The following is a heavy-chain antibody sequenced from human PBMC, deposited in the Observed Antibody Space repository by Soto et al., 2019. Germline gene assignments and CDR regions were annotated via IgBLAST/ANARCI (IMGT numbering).Heavy chain of an antibody. CDR3: AHSRGYCSGGSCYSIWFDP. CDR2: IYWDDDK. CDR1: GFSLSTSGVG. D-gene: IGHD2-15*01. V-gene: IGHV2-5*02. Sequence: QITLKESGPTLVKPTQTLTLTCTFSGFSLSTSGVGVGWIRQPPGKALEWLPLIYWDDDKRYSPSLKSRLTSTKDTAKNQVVLTITNMDPVDTATYYGAHSRGYCSGGSCYSIWFDPWGQGTLVTVSS. J-gene: IGHJ5*02.